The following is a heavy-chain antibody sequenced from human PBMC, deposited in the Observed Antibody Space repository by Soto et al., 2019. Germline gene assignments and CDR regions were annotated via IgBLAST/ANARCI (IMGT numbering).Heavy chain of an antibody. D-gene: IGHD7-27*01. V-gene: IGHV3-11*01. Sequence: GVSLRLSCAASGFTFSDFYMSWIRQAPGKGLEWVSHISSSGSIIYYADSVKGRFTISRDNAKNAVYLQMNSLRADDAAVYYCARGSQPNAWFFDLWGRGTRVTVSA. J-gene: IGHJ2*01. CDR3: ARGSQPNAWFFDL. CDR1: GFTFSDFY. CDR2: ISSSGSII.